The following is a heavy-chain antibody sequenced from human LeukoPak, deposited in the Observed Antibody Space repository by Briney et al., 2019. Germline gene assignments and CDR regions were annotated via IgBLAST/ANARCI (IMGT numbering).Heavy chain of an antibody. J-gene: IGHJ4*02. CDR1: GYTFTGYY. D-gene: IGHD2-2*01. CDR3: ATCSSTSCYPSGY. Sequence: GASVKVSCKASGYTFTGYYMHWVRQAPGQGLEWMGWINPNSGGTNYAQKFQGRVTMTRDTSISTAYMELSRLRSDDTAVYYCATCSSTSCYPSGYWGQGTLVTVSS. V-gene: IGHV1-2*02. CDR2: INPNSGGT.